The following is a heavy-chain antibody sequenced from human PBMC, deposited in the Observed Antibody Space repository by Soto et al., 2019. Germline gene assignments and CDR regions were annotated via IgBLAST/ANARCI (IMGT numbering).Heavy chain of an antibody. Sequence: GESLKISCKGSGYSFTSYSISWVRQMPGKGLEWMGRIDPSDSYTNYSPSFQGHVTISADKSISTAYLQWSSLKASDTAMYYCAGQDIVVVPASINDYWGQGTLVTVSS. V-gene: IGHV5-10-1*01. CDR3: AGQDIVVVPASINDY. CDR2: IDPSDSYT. J-gene: IGHJ4*02. D-gene: IGHD2-2*01. CDR1: GYSFTSYS.